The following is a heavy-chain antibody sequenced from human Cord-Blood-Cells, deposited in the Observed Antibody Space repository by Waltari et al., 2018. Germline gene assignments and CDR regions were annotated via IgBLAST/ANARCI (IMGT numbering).Heavy chain of an antibody. V-gene: IGHV1-2*02. CDR1: GYTFTGYY. Sequence: QVQLVQSGAEVKKPGASVKVSCKASGYTFTGYYMPWVRQAHGQGLEWMGWINPNSGGTNYAQKFQGRVTMTRDTSISTAYMELSRLRSDDTAVYYCARASSSNWGDAFDIWGQGTMVTVSS. CDR2: INPNSGGT. CDR3: ARASSSNWGDAFDI. J-gene: IGHJ3*02. D-gene: IGHD7-27*01.